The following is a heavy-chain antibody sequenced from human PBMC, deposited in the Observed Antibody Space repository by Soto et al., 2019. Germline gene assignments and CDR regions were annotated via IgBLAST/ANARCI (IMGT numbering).Heavy chain of an antibody. CDR3: AKAGWGGDYYYGLDV. CDR2: VSFDGTNT. CDR1: GFNFNNYA. V-gene: IGHV3-30*18. D-gene: IGHD2-21*01. J-gene: IGHJ6*02. Sequence: QVQVVESGGGVVRPGRSLRLSCAASGFNFNNYAMHWVRQAPGKGLEWVAVVSFDGTNTYYADSVKGRFTISRGSSNNTVSLQMNGLTSEDTAAYYCAKAGWGGDYYYGLDVWGQGTTVTVSS.